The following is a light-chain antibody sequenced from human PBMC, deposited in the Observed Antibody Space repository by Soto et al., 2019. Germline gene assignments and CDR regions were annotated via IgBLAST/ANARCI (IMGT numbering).Light chain of an antibody. CDR1: SSDVGGYNY. J-gene: IGLJ3*02. Sequence: QSALTQPPSASGSPGQSVTISCTGTSSDVGGYNYVSWYQQHPGKAPKLMIYEVTKRPSGVPDRFSASKSGNTASLTVSGLHADDEADYYCSSYAGSNNLVFGGGTQLTVL. CDR2: EVT. CDR3: SSYAGSNNLV. V-gene: IGLV2-8*01.